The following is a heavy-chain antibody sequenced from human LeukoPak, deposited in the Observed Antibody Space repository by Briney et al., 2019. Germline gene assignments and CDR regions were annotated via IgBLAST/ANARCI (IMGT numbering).Heavy chain of an antibody. CDR3: AQQVVGTSNSFDM. CDR1: GASIRSYY. V-gene: IGHV4-59*01. D-gene: IGHD2-15*01. Sequence: SETLSLTCNVSGASIRSYYWSWIRQSPGKGLEWIGSITYSGNTQLNPSLRSRVTMSTDPPKSQFSLKLSSVTTADTALYYCAQQVVGTSNSFDMWGQGTMVTVFS. J-gene: IGHJ3*02. CDR2: ITYSGNT.